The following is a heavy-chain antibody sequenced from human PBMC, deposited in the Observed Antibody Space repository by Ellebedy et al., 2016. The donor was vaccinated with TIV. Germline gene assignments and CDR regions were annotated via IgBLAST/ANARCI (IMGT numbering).Heavy chain of an antibody. CDR3: ARRGSYGDYAVQVNSWFDT. CDR2: IYQDGSEK. Sequence: GGSLRLSYAASGFSFRNYWMGWVRQAPGKGLEWVAKIYQDGSEKYYVDSVKGRFTSSRDNAKNSLYLQLNSLRVEDTAVYYCARRGSYGDYAVQVNSWFDTWGQGTLVTVSS. J-gene: IGHJ5*02. D-gene: IGHD4-17*01. CDR1: GFSFRNYW. V-gene: IGHV3-7*01.